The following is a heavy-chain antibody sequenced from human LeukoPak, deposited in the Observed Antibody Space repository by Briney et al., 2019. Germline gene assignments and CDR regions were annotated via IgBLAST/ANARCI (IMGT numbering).Heavy chain of an antibody. D-gene: IGHD3-3*01. J-gene: IGHJ4*02. CDR1: GFTFDDYA. CDR3: AKDITIFGVVIIAFDY. V-gene: IGHV3-43*02. Sequence: PGGSLRLSCAASGFTFDDYAMHWVRQAPGKGLEWVSLISGDGGSTYYADSVKGRFTISRDNSKNTLYLQMNSLRAEDTAVYYCAKDITIFGVVIIAFDYWGQGTLVTVSS. CDR2: ISGDGGST.